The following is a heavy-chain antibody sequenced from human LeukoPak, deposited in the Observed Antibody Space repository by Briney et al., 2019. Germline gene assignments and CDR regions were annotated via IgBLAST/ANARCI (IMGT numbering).Heavy chain of an antibody. Sequence: GGSLRLSCAASGFTFSSYAMHWARQAPGKGLEWVAVISLDETKIYYADSVRGRFTISRDKSKKMLYLQMDSLITDDTALYYCGKGGSNWNYVDFWGQGTLVTVSS. D-gene: IGHD1-20*01. V-gene: IGHV3-30*18. CDR2: ISLDETKI. J-gene: IGHJ4*02. CDR1: GFTFSSYA. CDR3: GKGGSNWNYVDF.